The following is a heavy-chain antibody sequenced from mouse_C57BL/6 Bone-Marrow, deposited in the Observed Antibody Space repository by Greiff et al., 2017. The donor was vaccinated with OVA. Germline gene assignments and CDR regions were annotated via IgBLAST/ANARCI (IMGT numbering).Heavy chain of an antibody. D-gene: IGHD2-3*01. J-gene: IGHJ3*01. CDR1: GFTFSSYA. CDR3: ARDYDGYYGFAY. Sequence: EVKLEESGGGLVKPGGSLKLSCAASGFTFSSYAMSWVRQTPEKRLEWVATISDGGSYTYYPDNVKGRFTISRDNAKNNLYLQMSHLKSEDTAMYYCARDYDGYYGFAYWGQGTLVTVSA. V-gene: IGHV5-4*01. CDR2: ISDGGSYT.